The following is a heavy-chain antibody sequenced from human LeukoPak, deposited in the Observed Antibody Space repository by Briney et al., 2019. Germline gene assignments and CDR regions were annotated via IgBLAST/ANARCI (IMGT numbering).Heavy chain of an antibody. CDR2: IYTSGST. CDR3: ARENYDILTGYPHFDY. J-gene: IGHJ4*02. CDR1: GGSISSYY. D-gene: IGHD3-9*01. Sequence: SETLSLTFIVSGGSISSYYWSWIRQPAGKGLEWIGRIYTSGSTNYNPSLKSRVTMSVDTSKNQFSLKLSSETAADTAVYYCARENYDILTGYPHFDYWGQGTLVTVSS. V-gene: IGHV4-4*07.